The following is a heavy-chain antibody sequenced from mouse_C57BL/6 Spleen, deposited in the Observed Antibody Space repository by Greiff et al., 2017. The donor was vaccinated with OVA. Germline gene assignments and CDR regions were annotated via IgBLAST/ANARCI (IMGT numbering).Heavy chain of an antibody. CDR2: IDPETGGT. CDR3: TIGGTVARPRLAMDY. J-gene: IGHJ4*01. V-gene: IGHV1-15*01. D-gene: IGHD1-1*01. Sequence: QVQLQQSGAELVRPGASVTLSCKASGYTFTDYEMHWVKQTPVHGLEWIGAIDPETGGTAYNQKFKGKAILTADKSSSTAYMELRSLTSEDSAVYYCTIGGTVARPRLAMDYWGQGTSVTVSS. CDR1: GYTFTDYE.